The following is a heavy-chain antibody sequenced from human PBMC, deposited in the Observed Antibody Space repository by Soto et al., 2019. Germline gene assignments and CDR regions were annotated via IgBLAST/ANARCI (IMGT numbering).Heavy chain of an antibody. CDR3: ATDAGRGITGTRRESWFDP. J-gene: IGHJ5*02. D-gene: IGHD1-20*01. CDR1: GYTLTELS. V-gene: IGHV1-24*01. CDR2: FDPEDGET. Sequence: ASVKVSCKVSGYTLTELSMHWVRQAPGKGLEWMGGFDPEDGETIYAQKFQGRVTMTEDTSTDTAYMELSSLRSEDTAVYYCATDAGRGITGTRRESWFDPWGQGTLVTVSS.